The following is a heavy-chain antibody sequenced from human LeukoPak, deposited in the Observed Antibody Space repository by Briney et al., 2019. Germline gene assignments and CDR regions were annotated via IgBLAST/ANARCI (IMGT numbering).Heavy chain of an antibody. CDR1: GFTFSSYW. D-gene: IGHD6-19*01. V-gene: IGHV3-7*05. J-gene: IGHJ4*02. CDR3: ASEGVYSSGWYVDY. Sequence: GGSLRLSCVASGFTFSSYWMSWGRQAPGKGLEWVANIKQDGSEKYYVDSVKGRFTISRDNAKNSLYLQMNSLRAEDTAVYYCASEGVYSSGWYVDYWGQGTLVTVSS. CDR2: IKQDGSEK.